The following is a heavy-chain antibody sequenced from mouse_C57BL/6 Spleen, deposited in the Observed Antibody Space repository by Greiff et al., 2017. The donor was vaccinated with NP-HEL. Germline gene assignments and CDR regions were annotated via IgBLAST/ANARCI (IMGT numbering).Heavy chain of an antibody. Sequence: VMLVESGPGLVAPSQSLSITCTVYGYSLTRYGVHWVRQPPGKGLEWLGLIWAGGSTNYNWVLVSRLSISKDNSKSQVFLKMNSLQTDDTAMYYCTRLEDIWGQGTTLTVTS. D-gene: IGHD1-3*01. J-gene: IGHJ2*01. CDR3: TRLEDI. CDR2: IWAGGST. V-gene: IGHV2-9*02. CDR1: GYSLTRYG.